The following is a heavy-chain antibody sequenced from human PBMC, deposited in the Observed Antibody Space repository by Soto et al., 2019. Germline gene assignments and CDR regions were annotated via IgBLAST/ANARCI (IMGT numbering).Heavy chain of an antibody. V-gene: IGHV4-39*01. CDR2: IYYSGST. Sequence: PSETLSLTCTVSGGSISSSSYYWGWIRQPPGKGLEWIGSIYYSGSTYYNPSLKSRVTISVDTSKNQFSLKLSSVTAADTAVYYCARQADFRYYDSSGYFYWFDPWGQGTLVT. CDR3: ARQADFRYYDSSGYFYWFDP. CDR1: GGSISSSSYY. J-gene: IGHJ5*02. D-gene: IGHD3-22*01.